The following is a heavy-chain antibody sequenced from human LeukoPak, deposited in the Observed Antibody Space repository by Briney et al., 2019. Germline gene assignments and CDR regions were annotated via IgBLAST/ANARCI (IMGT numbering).Heavy chain of an antibody. CDR1: GFTFSNAS. CDR2: IKSEVEGGTT. D-gene: IGHD3-16*01. Sequence: GGSLRLSCEASGFTFSNASMSWVRQAPGQGLEWVGHIKSEVEGGTTDYAAPAKGRFTISREDSKNTLILQMSSLKNDDTAVYYCVTGGSIFVKWGRGTLVTVSS. CDR3: VTGGSIFVK. V-gene: IGHV3-15*01. J-gene: IGHJ4*02.